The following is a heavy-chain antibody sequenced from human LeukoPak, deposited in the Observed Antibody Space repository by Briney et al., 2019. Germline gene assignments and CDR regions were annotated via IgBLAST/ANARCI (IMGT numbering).Heavy chain of an antibody. CDR2: IRYDGSNK. Sequence: AGGSLRLSCAASGFTFSSYWMSWVRQAPGKGLEWVAFIRYDGSNKYYADSVKGRFTISRDNSKNTLYLQMNSLRAEDTAVYYCAKDVSATFDYWGQGTLVTVSS. J-gene: IGHJ4*02. CDR1: GFTFSSYW. V-gene: IGHV3-30*02. D-gene: IGHD2-8*01. CDR3: AKDVSATFDY.